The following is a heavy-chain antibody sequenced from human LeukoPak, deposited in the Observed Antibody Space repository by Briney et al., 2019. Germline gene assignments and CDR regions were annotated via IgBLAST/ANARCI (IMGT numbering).Heavy chain of an antibody. CDR1: GYSFTSFW. CDR2: IYPGDSDT. CDR3: ARPKHGSGSYPFDY. J-gene: IGHJ4*02. V-gene: IGHV5-51*01. Sequence: GESLKISCKGSGYSFTSFWIAWVRQMPGKGLEWMGIIYPGDSDTKYSPSFDGRVTISVDKSIATAYLQWSSLKASDTAMYYCARPKHGSGSYPFDYWGQGTLVTVSS. D-gene: IGHD3-10*01.